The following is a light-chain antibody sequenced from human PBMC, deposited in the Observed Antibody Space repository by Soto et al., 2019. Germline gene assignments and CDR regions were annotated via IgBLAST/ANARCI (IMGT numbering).Light chain of an antibody. Sequence: QRTHSPSTLSASVLYRVTITFLASQIVIRWLAWYQQKPGKAPRLLIYDASSLESGVPSRFSGSGSGTDFTLTISRLEPEDFAVYYCQQYGSSRYTFGQGTRLEI. CDR2: DAS. CDR1: QIVIRW. CDR3: QQYGSSRYT. V-gene: IGKV1-5*03. J-gene: IGKJ5*01.